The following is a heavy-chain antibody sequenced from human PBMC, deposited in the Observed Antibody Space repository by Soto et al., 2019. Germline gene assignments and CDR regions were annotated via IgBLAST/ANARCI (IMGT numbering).Heavy chain of an antibody. CDR3: ARDSRTSSGWYRDGMDV. Sequence: QVQLVESGGGVVQPGRSLRLSCAASGFTFSSYGMHWVRQAPGKGLEWVAGIWYDGSNKYYADSVKGRFTISRDNSKNTLYLQMNSLRAEDTAVYYCARDSRTSSGWYRDGMDVWGQGTTVTVSS. CDR1: GFTFSSYG. J-gene: IGHJ6*02. V-gene: IGHV3-33*01. D-gene: IGHD6-19*01. CDR2: IWYDGSNK.